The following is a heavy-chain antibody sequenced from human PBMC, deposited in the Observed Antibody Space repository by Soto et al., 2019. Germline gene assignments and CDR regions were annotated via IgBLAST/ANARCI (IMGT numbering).Heavy chain of an antibody. J-gene: IGHJ4*02. CDR1: GGTFSSYT. V-gene: IGHV1-69*02. Sequence: QVQLVQSGAEVKKPGSSVKVSCKASGGTFSSYTISWVRQAPGQGLEWMGRIIPILGIANYAQKFEGRVTITADKATSTAYMELSSLRSEDRAVYYCARSRSRGDYAYFDYWGQGTLVTVSS. D-gene: IGHD4-17*01. CDR2: IIPILGIA. CDR3: ARSRSRGDYAYFDY.